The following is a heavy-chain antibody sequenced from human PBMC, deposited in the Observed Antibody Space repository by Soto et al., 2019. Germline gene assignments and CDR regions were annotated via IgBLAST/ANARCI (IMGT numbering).Heavy chain of an antibody. J-gene: IGHJ5*02. CDR1: GGSFSGYY. V-gene: IGHV4-34*01. CDR2: IDQSGST. CDR3: AGGRDTLVRGVMNWFDP. Sequence: QVQLQQWGAGLLKSSETLSLTCAVYGGSFSGYYWNWLRQPPGEGLEWIGKIDQSGSTNYNPSLKSRVTMSVDTSRSQFALKLASGAAMDTAVYYCAGGRDTLVRGVMNWFDPWGQGTLVTVSS. D-gene: IGHD3-10*01.